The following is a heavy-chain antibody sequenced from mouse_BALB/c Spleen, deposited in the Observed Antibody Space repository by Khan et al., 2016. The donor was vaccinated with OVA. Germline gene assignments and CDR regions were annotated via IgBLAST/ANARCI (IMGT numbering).Heavy chain of an antibody. D-gene: IGHD1-1*01. J-gene: IGHJ1*01. CDR1: GISITSGNYR. CDR3: ARDYGSLYWFFDV. Sequence: EVQLVESGPGLVKPSQTVSLTCTVTGISITSGNYRWSWIRQFPGNKLEWIGNIYYSGTVTYNPSLTSRTTITRDTSKNQFFLEMNSLTAEDTVTYYCARDYGSLYWFFDVWGAGTTVTVSS. V-gene: IGHV3-5*02. CDR2: IYYSGTV.